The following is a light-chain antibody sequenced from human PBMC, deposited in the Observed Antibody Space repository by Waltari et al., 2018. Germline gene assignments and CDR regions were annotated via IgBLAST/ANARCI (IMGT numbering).Light chain of an antibody. Sequence: QSALTQPASVSGSPGQSVTISCTGTSSDVGSFNSVSWYQDHPGQGPKVIIYDVSDRPSGVSARFSGSKSGNTASLTISGLQAEDEADYYCSSESSDKVVLFGGGTKVTVL. CDR3: SSESSDKVVL. V-gene: IGLV2-14*03. CDR2: DVS. CDR1: SSDVGSFNS. J-gene: IGLJ3*02.